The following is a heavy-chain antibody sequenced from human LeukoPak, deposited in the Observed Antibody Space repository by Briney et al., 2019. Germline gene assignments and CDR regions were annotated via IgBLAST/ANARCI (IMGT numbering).Heavy chain of an antibody. J-gene: IGHJ4*02. Sequence: SETLSLTCTVSGGSISSSSYYWGWIRQPPGKGLEWIGSIYYSGSTYYNPSLKSRVTISVDTSKNQFSLKLSSVTAAGTAVYYCARGVDYYGVWGQGTLVTVSS. CDR2: IYYSGST. D-gene: IGHD3-10*01. V-gene: IGHV4-39*01. CDR3: ARGVDYYGV. CDR1: GGSISSSSYY.